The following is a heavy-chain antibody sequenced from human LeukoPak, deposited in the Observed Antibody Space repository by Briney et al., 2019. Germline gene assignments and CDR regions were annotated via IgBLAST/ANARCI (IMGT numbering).Heavy chain of an antibody. D-gene: IGHD2-2*01. CDR1: GFTFSSYW. Sequence: PGGSLRLSCAASGFTFSSYWMHWVRQAPGKGLVWVSRINSDGSSTSYADSVKGRFTISRDNSKNTLYLQMNNLRAEDTAVYYCARGPYDIVEVPAAIAFDYWGQGTLVTVSS. V-gene: IGHV3-74*01. J-gene: IGHJ4*02. CDR3: ARGPYDIVEVPAAIAFDY. CDR2: INSDGSST.